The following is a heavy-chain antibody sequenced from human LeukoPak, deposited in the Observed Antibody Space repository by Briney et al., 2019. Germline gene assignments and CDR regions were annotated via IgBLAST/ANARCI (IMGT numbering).Heavy chain of an antibody. V-gene: IGHV1-69*13. J-gene: IGHJ5*02. CDR3: ASIVLRYFDQYNWFDP. Sequence: SVKVSCKASGGTFSSYAISWVRQAPGQGLEWMGGIIPIFGTANYAQKFQGRVTITADESTSTAYMELSSLRSEDTAVYYCASIVLRYFDQYNWFDPWGQGTLVTVSS. CDR2: IIPIFGTA. D-gene: IGHD3-9*01. CDR1: GGTFSSYA.